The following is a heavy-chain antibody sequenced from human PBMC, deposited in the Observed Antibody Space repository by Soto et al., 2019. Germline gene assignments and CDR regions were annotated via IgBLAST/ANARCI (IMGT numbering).Heavy chain of an antibody. CDR2: INPEGSVK. J-gene: IGHJ4*02. Sequence: EVQLVESGGGLVQPGESLRLSCAASGLTFNTYWMTWVRQPPGKGLEWVANINPEGSVKYSVDSLKGRFTISRDNAKNSLYLQMNSLRAEDTAVYYCACSRDYCFDYLGQGTLVTVSS. V-gene: IGHV3-7*01. CDR3: ACSRDYCFDY. CDR1: GLTFNTYW.